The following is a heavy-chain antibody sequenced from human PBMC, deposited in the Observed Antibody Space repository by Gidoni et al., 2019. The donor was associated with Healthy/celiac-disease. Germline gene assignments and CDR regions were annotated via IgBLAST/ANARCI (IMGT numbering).Heavy chain of an antibody. V-gene: IGHV3-9*01. Sequence: EVQLVESGGGLVQPGRSLTFSCAASGFTFEDYAMHWVRQAPGKGLEWVSGISWNSGSIGYADSVKGRFTISRDNAKNSLYLQMNSLRTEDTALYYCAKDEQWLGASYYYYYMDVWGKGTTVTVSS. CDR3: AKDEQWLGASYYYYYMDV. CDR2: ISWNSGSI. D-gene: IGHD6-19*01. J-gene: IGHJ6*03. CDR1: GFTFEDYA.